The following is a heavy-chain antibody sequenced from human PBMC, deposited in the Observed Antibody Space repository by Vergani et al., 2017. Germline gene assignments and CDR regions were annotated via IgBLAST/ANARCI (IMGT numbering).Heavy chain of an antibody. V-gene: IGHV3-23*01. Sequence: EVQLLESGGGLVQPGGSLRLSCAASGFTFSSYAMSWVRQAPGKGLEWVSAISGSGGSTYYADSVKGRFTISRDNPKNTLYLQMNSLRAEDTAVYYCAKDLGGYGDYLRSSYWGQGTLVTVSS. CDR2: ISGSGGST. CDR3: AKDLGGYGDYLRSSY. J-gene: IGHJ4*02. CDR1: GFTFSSYA. D-gene: IGHD4-17*01.